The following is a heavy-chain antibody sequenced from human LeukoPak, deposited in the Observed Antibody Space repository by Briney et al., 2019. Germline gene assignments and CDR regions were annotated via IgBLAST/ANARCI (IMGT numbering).Heavy chain of an antibody. CDR1: GYSITSGYY. V-gene: IGHV4-38-2*02. CDR2: IYHSGST. Sequence: SETLSLTCTVSGYSITSGYYWGWIRQPSGKGLEWIGSIYHSGSTFYNPSLKSRVTISVDTSKNQFSLKLSSVTAADTAVYYCATQRGYDEYYFDYWGQGTLVTVSS. J-gene: IGHJ4*02. D-gene: IGHD2-2*01. CDR3: ATQRGYDEYYFDY.